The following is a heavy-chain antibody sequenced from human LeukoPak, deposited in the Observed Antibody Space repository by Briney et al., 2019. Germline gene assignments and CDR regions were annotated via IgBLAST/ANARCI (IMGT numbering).Heavy chain of an antibody. CDR1: GFTFTSYA. J-gene: IGHJ3*02. CDR2: IGPSGGRT. V-gene: IGHV3-23*01. CDR3: AKHVLRFLEWLPIDAFDI. D-gene: IGHD3-3*01. Sequence: GGSLRLSCAASGFTFTSYAMSWVRQAPGKGLEWISAIGPSGGRTINADSVKGRFTISRDNSKNTMYLQMNSLRPGDTAVYYCAKHVLRFLEWLPIDAFDIWGQGTMVTVSS.